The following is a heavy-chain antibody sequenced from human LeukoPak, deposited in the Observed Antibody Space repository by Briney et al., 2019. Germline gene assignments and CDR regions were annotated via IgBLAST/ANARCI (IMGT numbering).Heavy chain of an antibody. V-gene: IGHV1-2*02. CDR2: INPNSGGT. J-gene: IGHJ6*02. CDR1: GYTLTGDY. CDR3: ARGPLWSHGIYYYYGMDV. Sequence: ASVKVSCKASGYTLTGDYMHWVRQAPGQGLGWMGWINPNSGGTNYAQKFQGRVTMTRDTSISTAYMELSRLRSDDTAVYYCARGPLWSHGIYYYYGMDVWGQGTTVTVSS. D-gene: IGHD5-18*01.